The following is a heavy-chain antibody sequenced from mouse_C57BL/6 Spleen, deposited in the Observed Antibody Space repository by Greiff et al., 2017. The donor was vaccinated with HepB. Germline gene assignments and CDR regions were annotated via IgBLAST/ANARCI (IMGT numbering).Heavy chain of an antibody. CDR2: IYPGDGDT. CDR3: ARGGGNSAWFAY. V-gene: IGHV1-80*01. Sequence: QVQLKESGAELVKPGASVKISCKASGYAFSSYWMNWVKQRPGKGLEWIGQIYPGDGDTNYNGKFKGKATLTADKSSSTAYMQLSSLTSEDSAVYFCARGGGNSAWFAYWGQGTLVTVSA. CDR1: GYAFSSYW. D-gene: IGHD2-1*01. J-gene: IGHJ3*01.